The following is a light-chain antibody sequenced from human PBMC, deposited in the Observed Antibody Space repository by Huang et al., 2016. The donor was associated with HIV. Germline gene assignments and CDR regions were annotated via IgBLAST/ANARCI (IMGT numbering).Light chain of an antibody. J-gene: IGKJ3*01. CDR3: QQFNNWPPRFT. CDR1: QNIGDN. CDR2: GAS. V-gene: IGKV3-15*01. Sequence: EIVMTQSPATLSVSPGERATLSCRTSQNIGDNLTWYQHKHGQSPRRLIYGASTRAPGIPPRFSGSGSGTEFTLTISGLESEDFAVYYCQQFNNWPPRFTFGPGTTVDVK.